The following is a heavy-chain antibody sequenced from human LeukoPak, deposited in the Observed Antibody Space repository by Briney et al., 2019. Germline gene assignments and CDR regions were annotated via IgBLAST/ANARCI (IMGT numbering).Heavy chain of an antibody. CDR2: IYWDDDN. Sequence: SGPTLVNPTQTVTLTCTFSGFSLDGSGESVGWVRQPPGKALERLALIYWDDDNRYNPSLQSRLTITKDTSKNQVALTMTNLDPLDTATYYCAHRRGVATREGVYFFDNWGQGILVSVSS. J-gene: IGHJ4*02. CDR1: GFSLDGSGES. D-gene: IGHD3-10*01. CDR3: AHRRGVATREGVYFFDN. V-gene: IGHV2-5*02.